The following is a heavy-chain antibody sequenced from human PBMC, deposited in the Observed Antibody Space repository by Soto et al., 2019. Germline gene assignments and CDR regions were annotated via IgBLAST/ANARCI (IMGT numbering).Heavy chain of an antibody. D-gene: IGHD3-22*01. V-gene: IGHV1-69*02. CDR3: ARIPDYYDSSGSTFDY. CDR1: GGTFSSYT. J-gene: IGHJ4*02. CDR2: IIPILGIA. Sequence: SVKVSCKASGGTFSSYTISWVRQAPGQGLEWMGRIIPILGIANYAQKFQGRVTITADKSTSTAYMELSSLRSEDTAVYYCARIPDYYDSSGSTFDYWGQGTLVTVSS.